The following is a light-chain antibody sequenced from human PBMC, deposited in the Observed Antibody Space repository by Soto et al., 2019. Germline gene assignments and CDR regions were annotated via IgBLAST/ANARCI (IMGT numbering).Light chain of an antibody. V-gene: IGLV1-40*01. Sequence: QSVLTQPPSVSGAPGQRVTISCTGSSSNIGAGYDVHWYQQLPGTAPKLLIYGNSNRPSGVPDRFSGSKSGTSASLAITGLPAGDGAYYYCQSYDSSLSGPWVFGGGTKVTVL. CDR2: GNS. CDR1: SSNIGAGYD. CDR3: QSYDSSLSGPWV. J-gene: IGLJ3*02.